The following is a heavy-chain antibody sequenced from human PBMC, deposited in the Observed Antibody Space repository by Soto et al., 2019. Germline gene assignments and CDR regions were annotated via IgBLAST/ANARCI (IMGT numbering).Heavy chain of an antibody. Sequence: GGSLRLSCAPSGFTFSSYWMSWVRQAPGKGLEWVANIKQDGSEKYYVDSVKGRFTISRDNAKNSLYLQMNSLRAEDTAVYYCASPLRYFDYWGQGSLVTISS. D-gene: IGHD3-10*01. CDR2: IKQDGSEK. CDR1: GFTFSSYW. V-gene: IGHV3-7*01. CDR3: ASPLRYFDY. J-gene: IGHJ4*02.